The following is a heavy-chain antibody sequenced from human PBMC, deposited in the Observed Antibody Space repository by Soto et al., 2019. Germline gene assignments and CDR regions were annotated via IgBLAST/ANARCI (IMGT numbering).Heavy chain of an antibody. V-gene: IGHV3-33*01. CDR3: AGDPGQDEAMDY. J-gene: IGHJ4*02. CDR2: IWHDGKKK. Sequence: QVQVVESGGGVVQPGRSLRLSCAASGFTFGSFGMHWVRQAPGKGLEWVAVIWHDGKKKYYADSVEGRFTVSRDNSKKTMFLQMNSLRVDDTAIYYCAGDPGQDEAMDYWGQGTLVTVSS. CDR1: GFTFGSFG.